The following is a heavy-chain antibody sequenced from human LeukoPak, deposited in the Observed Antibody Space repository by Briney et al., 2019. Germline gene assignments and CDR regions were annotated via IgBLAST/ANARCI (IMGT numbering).Heavy chain of an antibody. V-gene: IGHV4-30-4*08. D-gene: IGHD6-13*01. CDR3: ARSEARAGTFSFDY. CDR2: IYYSGST. Sequence: SETLSLTCTVSGGSISSGDYYWNWFRQPPGKGLEWIGYIYYSGSTYCNPSLKSRLTVSVDMSKNQFSLKQSSVTAADTAVYYCARSEARAGTFSFDYWGQGTLVTVSS. CDR1: GGSISSGDYY. J-gene: IGHJ4*02.